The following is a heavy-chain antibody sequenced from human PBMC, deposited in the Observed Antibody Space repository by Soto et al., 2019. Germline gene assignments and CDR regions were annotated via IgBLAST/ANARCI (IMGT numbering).Heavy chain of an antibody. V-gene: IGHV4-30-2*01. CDR2: IYHSGST. D-gene: IGHD4-4*01. CDR1: GGSISSGGYS. CDR3: ARGMTTVTTFDY. Sequence: QLQLQESGSGLVKPSQTLSLTCAVSGGSISSGGYSCSWIRQPPGKGLEWIGYIYHSGSTYYNPSLQRRVTIAVDRSKNQSSLKPSSVTAADTAVYYCARGMTTVTTFDYWGQGTLVTVSS. J-gene: IGHJ4*02.